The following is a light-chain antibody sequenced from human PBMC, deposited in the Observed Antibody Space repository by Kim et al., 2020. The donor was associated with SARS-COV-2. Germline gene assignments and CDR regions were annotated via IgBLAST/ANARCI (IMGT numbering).Light chain of an antibody. CDR3: QQTYITPRT. CDR1: RSIGPY. CDR2: AVS. J-gene: IGKJ1*01. V-gene: IGKV1-39*01. Sequence: DIQMTQSPSSLSPSVGDSITITCRASRSIGPYVSWYQVQPGRAPKLLIYAVSTLETGVPARFSGSGSGTDFTLSITSLQPEDFATYYCQQTYITPRTFGHGTKVEIK.